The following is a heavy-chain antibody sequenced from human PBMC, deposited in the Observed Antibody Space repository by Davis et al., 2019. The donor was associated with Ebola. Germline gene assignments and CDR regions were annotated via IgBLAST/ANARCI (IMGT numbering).Heavy chain of an antibody. D-gene: IGHD2-15*01. Sequence: SETLSLTCTVSGGSISSYYWSWIRQSPGKGLEWIGYIFYSGSTDYNPSLKSRVTMSVDTSKNQFSLKLTSVTAADTAVYYCARLGYCTAGSCNVAHRMDVWGQGTTVTVSS. CDR2: IFYSGST. CDR1: GGSISSYY. CDR3: ARLGYCTAGSCNVAHRMDV. V-gene: IGHV4-59*08. J-gene: IGHJ6*02.